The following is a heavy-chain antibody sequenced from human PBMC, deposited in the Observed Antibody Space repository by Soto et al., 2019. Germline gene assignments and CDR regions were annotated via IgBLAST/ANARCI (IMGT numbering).Heavy chain of an antibody. CDR3: ANYYDSSGYPHGFFQH. J-gene: IGHJ1*01. D-gene: IGHD3-22*01. CDR2: IGGRGDIT. V-gene: IGHV3-23*01. CDR1: GLTSKNYA. Sequence: EVQLLESGGGLVQPGGFLRLSCATSGLTSKNYAMSWVRQAPGKGLEWVSSIGGRGDITYYAESVQGRFTISRDISKNELYLHMNSLRVDDTAIYYCANYYDSSGYPHGFFQHWGQGTLVTVSS.